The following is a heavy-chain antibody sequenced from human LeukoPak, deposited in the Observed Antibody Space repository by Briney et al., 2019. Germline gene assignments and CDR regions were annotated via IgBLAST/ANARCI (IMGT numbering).Heavy chain of an antibody. D-gene: IGHD6-19*01. CDR1: DFTFNKDW. Sequence: GGSLRLSCAASDFTFNKDWMNWVRQAPGKGLEWVGRIKSTVDGGTTDYAAPVKGRFTVSRDDSKKTLYLQMNSLKIEDTAVYYCTTGGNVIVADTRPFDIWGQGTMVTVSS. J-gene: IGHJ3*02. V-gene: IGHV3-15*07. CDR2: IKSTVDGGTT. CDR3: TTGGNVIVADTRPFDI.